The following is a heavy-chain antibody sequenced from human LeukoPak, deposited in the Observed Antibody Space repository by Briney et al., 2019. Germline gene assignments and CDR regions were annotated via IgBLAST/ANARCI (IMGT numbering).Heavy chain of an antibody. Sequence: GGSLRLSCAASGFTFSSYWMSWVRQAPGKGLEWVANIKQDGSKKYYVDSVKGRFTISRDNAKNSLYLQMNSLRADDTAVYYCAKDQAGYNFWSDSWGQGTLVTVSS. J-gene: IGHJ4*02. CDR3: AKDQAGYNFWSDS. CDR2: IKQDGSKK. V-gene: IGHV3-7*03. D-gene: IGHD3-3*01. CDR1: GFTFSSYW.